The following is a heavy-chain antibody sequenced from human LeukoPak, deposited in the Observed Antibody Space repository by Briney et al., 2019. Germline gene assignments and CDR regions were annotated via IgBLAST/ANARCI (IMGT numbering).Heavy chain of an antibody. V-gene: IGHV3-74*01. J-gene: IGHJ3*02. Sequence: GGTLRLSCAASGFTFSTSWMHWVRQAPGKGLVWVSRINSAGSRTSYADSVKGRFTISRDNAKNTLYLQMNSLRVEDTALFYCARGDVVNDAFDIWGQGTMVTVSS. CDR3: ARGDVVNDAFDI. CDR1: GFTFSTSW. D-gene: IGHD2-21*01. CDR2: INSAGSRT.